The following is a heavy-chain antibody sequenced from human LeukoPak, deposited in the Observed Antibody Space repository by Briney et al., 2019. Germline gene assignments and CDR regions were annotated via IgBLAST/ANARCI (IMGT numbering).Heavy chain of an antibody. CDR3: ARGPSGYHNT. CDR2: FSGSGGST. D-gene: IGHD5-12*01. V-gene: IGHV3-23*01. Sequence: GGSLRLSCAASGFIFSNYAMSWVRQAPGKGLQWVSAFSGSGGSTYYADSVKGRFTISRDNSRNTLYLQMNSLRAEDTAVYYCARGPSGYHNTGGQGTLVTVSS. CDR1: GFIFSNYA. J-gene: IGHJ4*02.